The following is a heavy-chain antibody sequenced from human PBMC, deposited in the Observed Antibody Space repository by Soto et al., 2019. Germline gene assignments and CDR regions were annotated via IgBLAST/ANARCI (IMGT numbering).Heavy chain of an antibody. Sequence: EVLLLESGGGLVQPGGSLRLSCAASGFTSGTTWVRQTPGRGLEWVSGISASSGKIFYAESVRGRFTISKDNSKNTLYLQLDILRDDDTAIYFCTQWDGYADVWGQGNTVIVSS. CDR3: TQWDGYADV. CDR1: GFTSGT. D-gene: IGHD1-26*01. CDR2: ISASSGKI. J-gene: IGHJ6*02. V-gene: IGHV3-23*01.